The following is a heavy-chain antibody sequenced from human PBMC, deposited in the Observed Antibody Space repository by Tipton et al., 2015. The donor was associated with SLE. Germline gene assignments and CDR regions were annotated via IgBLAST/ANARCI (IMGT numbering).Heavy chain of an antibody. CDR3: ARIGRSSFAFDI. V-gene: IGHV4-39*07. J-gene: IGHJ3*02. CDR1: GGSISSSSYY. CDR2: IYYSGST. Sequence: TLSLTCTVSGGSISSSSYYWGWIRQPPGNGLEWIGSIYYSGSTYYNPSLKSRVTISVDTSKNQFSLKLSSVTAADTAVYYCARIGRSSFAFDIWGQGTMVTGYS. D-gene: IGHD1-1*01.